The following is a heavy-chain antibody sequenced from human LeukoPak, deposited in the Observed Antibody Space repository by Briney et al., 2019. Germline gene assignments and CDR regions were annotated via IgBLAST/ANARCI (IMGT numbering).Heavy chain of an antibody. D-gene: IGHD4-17*01. V-gene: IGHV3-7*01. J-gene: IGHJ4*02. CDR1: GFTFSSYW. CDR3: ARVPYADSQSY. CDR2: IKQDGSEK. Sequence: PGGSLRLSCAASGFTFSSYWMSWVRQAPGKWLEWVANIKQDGSEKYYVDSVKGRFTISRDNTKNTLYLQMNSLRAEDTAVYYCARVPYADSQSYWGQGTLVTVSS.